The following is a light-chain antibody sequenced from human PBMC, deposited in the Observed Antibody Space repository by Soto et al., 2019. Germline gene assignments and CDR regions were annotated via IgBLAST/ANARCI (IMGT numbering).Light chain of an antibody. V-gene: IGKV3-20*01. CDR2: GAS. CDR3: QQYGSSRT. J-gene: IGKJ4*01. CDR1: QSVSSSY. Sequence: EIVLTQSPGTLSLSPGERATLSCRASQSVSSSYLAWYQQKPGQAPRLLMYGASSRATGIPDRFSGSGSGTDFALTISRLEPEGFAVYYCQQYGSSRTFGGGTKVEIK.